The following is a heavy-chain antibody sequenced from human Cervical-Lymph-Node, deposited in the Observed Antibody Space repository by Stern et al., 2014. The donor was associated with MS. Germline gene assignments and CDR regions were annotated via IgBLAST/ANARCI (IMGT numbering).Heavy chain of an antibody. CDR3: ARANYDFWSGNSSFQRYYYGMDV. CDR2: ISSSRSTI. CDR1: GFTFSSYS. D-gene: IGHD3-3*01. J-gene: IGHJ6*02. Sequence: EVQLVPSGGGLVQPGGSLRISCAASGFTFSSYSMNWVRQAPGKGLEWISYISSSRSTIYYADSVKGRFTISRDNAKNSLYLQMNSLRDEDTAVYYCARANYDFWSGNSSFQRYYYGMDVWGQGTTVTVSS. V-gene: IGHV3-48*02.